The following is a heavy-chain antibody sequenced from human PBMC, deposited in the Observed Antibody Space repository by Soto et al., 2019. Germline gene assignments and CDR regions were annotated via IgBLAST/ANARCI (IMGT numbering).Heavy chain of an antibody. CDR3: ARVLSSFNYYYYMDV. CDR2: ISSSSSYI. D-gene: IGHD6-13*01. Sequence: GGSLRLSCAASGFTFSSYSMNWVRQAPGKGLEWVSSISSSSSYIYYADSVKGRFTISRDNAKNSLYLQMNSLRAEDTAVYYCARVLSSFNYYYYMDVWGKGTTVTVSS. J-gene: IGHJ6*03. CDR1: GFTFSSYS. V-gene: IGHV3-21*01.